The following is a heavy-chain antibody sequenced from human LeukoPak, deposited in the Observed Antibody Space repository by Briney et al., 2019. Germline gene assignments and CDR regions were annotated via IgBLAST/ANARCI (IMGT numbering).Heavy chain of an antibody. Sequence: MTGGSLRLSCVASGFTFSSYSMNWVRQAPGKGLGWVSSISSSSSYKYYTDSVKGRFTISRDNAKNSLYLQVNSLRAEDTAVYYCARSAAGTYYWGQGTLVTVSS. V-gene: IGHV3-21*01. J-gene: IGHJ4*02. CDR3: ARSAAGTYY. D-gene: IGHD1-1*01. CDR2: ISSSSSYK. CDR1: GFTFSSYS.